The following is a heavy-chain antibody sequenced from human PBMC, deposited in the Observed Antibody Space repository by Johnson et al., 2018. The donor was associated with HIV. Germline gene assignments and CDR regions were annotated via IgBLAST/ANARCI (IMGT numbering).Heavy chain of an antibody. CDR3: ARAIAAAGTVGVDAFDI. V-gene: IGHV3-30*19. CDR1: GFTFSNYG. Sequence: QVLLVESGGGVVQPGRSLRLSCAASGFTFSNYGMHWVRQAPGKGLEWVAVISYDGSNKYYADSVKGRFTISRDNSKNTLYLQMNSLRAEDTAVYYCARAIAAAGTVGVDAFDIWGQGTMVTVSS. J-gene: IGHJ3*02. CDR2: ISYDGSNK. D-gene: IGHD6-13*01.